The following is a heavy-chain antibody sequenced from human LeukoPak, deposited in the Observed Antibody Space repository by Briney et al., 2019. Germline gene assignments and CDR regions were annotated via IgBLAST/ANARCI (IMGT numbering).Heavy chain of an antibody. V-gene: IGHV3-33*01. CDR3: AREWGRIAVAGGPGY. CDR1: GFIFSNYG. J-gene: IGHJ4*02. Sequence: GGSLRLSCEASGFIFSNYGMHWVRQAPGKGLEWVALIWYDGRTKSHADSVRGRFTISRDNSANTLYLQMSSLRVEDTAVYYCAREWGRIAVAGGPGYWGQGALVTVSS. D-gene: IGHD6-19*01. CDR2: IWYDGRTK.